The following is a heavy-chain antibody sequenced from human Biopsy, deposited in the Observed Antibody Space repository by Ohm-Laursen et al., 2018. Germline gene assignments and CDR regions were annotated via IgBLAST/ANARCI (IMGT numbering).Heavy chain of an antibody. Sequence: SSVKVSCKASGGTFSSSAITWVRQAPGQGLEWMGGIIGIFRTAHYAQKFQGRVTITADEFMSTAYMELSSLRSEDTAVYYCAGAFGSYWFPLCFVPWGPSTLVTVSS. J-gene: IGHJ5*02. V-gene: IGHV1-69*01. D-gene: IGHD3-10*01. CDR2: IIGIFRTA. CDR3: AGAFGSYWFPLCFVP. CDR1: GGTFSSSA.